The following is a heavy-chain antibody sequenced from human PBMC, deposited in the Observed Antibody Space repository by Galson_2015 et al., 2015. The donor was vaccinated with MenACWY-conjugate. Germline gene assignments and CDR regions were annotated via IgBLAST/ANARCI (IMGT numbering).Heavy chain of an antibody. V-gene: IGHV4-59*02. J-gene: IGHJ4*02. Sequence: ETLSGTCTGSGGPVHSYYWHCIRRPPGGGLGWIGCMYYSGSANYNRSLKRRVTISVDTSKNQFTLTMTSVTAADTAVYYCARGVNLASMAGYWGQGTLVTVSS. CDR2: MYYSGSA. CDR3: ARGVNLASMAGY. D-gene: IGHD3-3*02. CDR1: GGPVHSYY.